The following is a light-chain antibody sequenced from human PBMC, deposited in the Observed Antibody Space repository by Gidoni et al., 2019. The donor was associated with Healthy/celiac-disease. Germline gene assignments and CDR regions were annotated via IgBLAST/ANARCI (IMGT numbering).Light chain of an antibody. CDR2: KAS. CDR1: QSISSW. V-gene: IGKV1-5*03. CDR3: QQYNSYPYT. Sequence: DIQLTQSPSTLSASVGDRVTITCRASQSISSWLAWYQQKPGKAPKLLIYKASSLESGVPSRFSGSGSGTEFTLTISSLQPDDFATYYCQQYNSYPYTFGQGTKLEIK. J-gene: IGKJ2*01.